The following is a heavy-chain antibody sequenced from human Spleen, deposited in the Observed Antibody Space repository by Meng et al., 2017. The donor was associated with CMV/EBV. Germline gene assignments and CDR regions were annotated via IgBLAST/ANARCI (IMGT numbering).Heavy chain of an antibody. V-gene: IGHV3-21*01. Sequence: GESLKISCAASGFTFSAYNMNWVRQAPGKGLEWVSSISVSGTYIYYADSVKGRFTISRDNAKISLYLQMHSLRAEDTAVYYCARDAPIKVGAMDYFDYWGQGTLVTVSS. J-gene: IGHJ4*02. CDR2: ISVSGTYI. CDR1: GFTFSAYN. CDR3: ARDAPIKVGAMDYFDY. D-gene: IGHD1-26*01.